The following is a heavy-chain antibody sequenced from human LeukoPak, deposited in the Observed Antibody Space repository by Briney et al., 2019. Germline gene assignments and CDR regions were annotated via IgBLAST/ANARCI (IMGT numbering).Heavy chain of an antibody. CDR3: AKDETAIIIAPFDY. CDR1: GFTFSDFA. V-gene: IGHV3-23*01. D-gene: IGHD5-24*01. J-gene: IGHJ4*02. CDR2: ISYGGGST. Sequence: PGGSLRLSCAASGFTFSDFAMSWVRQAPGKGLEWVSDISYGGGSTNYADSVKGRFTISRDNSKNTLYLQMNSLRAEDTAVHYCAKDETAIIIAPFDYWGQGTLVTVSS.